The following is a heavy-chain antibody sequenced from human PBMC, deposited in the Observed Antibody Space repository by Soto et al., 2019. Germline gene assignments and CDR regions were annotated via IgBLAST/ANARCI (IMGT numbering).Heavy chain of an antibody. CDR1: GGSISSYY. CDR3: ARGTSGYSSGWYGLGYFDY. CDR2: IYYSGST. Sequence: SETLSLTCTVSGGSISSYYWSWIRQPPGKGLEWIGYIYYSGSTNYNPSLKSRVTISVDTSKNQFSLKLSSVTAADTAVYYCARGTSGYSSGWYGLGYFDYWGQGTLVTVSS. V-gene: IGHV4-59*01. D-gene: IGHD6-19*01. J-gene: IGHJ4*02.